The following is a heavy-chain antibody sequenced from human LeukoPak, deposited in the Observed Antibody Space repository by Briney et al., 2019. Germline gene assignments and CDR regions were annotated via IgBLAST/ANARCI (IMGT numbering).Heavy chain of an antibody. CDR1: GYTFTSYG. CDR2: ISAYNGNT. D-gene: IGHD6-19*01. CDR3: ARGPRGIAVAGTFQH. J-gene: IGHJ1*01. Sequence: ASVKVSCKASGYTFTSYGISWVRQAPGQGLEWMGWISAYNGNTNYAQKLQGRFTMTTDTSTITAYMELRSLRSDDTAVYYCARGPRGIAVAGTFQHWGQGTLVTVSS. V-gene: IGHV1-18*01.